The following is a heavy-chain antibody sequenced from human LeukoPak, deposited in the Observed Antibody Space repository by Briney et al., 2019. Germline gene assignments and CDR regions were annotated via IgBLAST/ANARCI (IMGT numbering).Heavy chain of an antibody. CDR1: GGSISSSNW. CDR3: ARANYEGVFDY. J-gene: IGHJ4*02. V-gene: IGHV4-4*02. Sequence: PSGTLSLTCAVSGGSISSSNWWSWVRQPPGKGLEWIGEVYHSGSTNYNPSLQSRVTISVDKSKNQFSLKLNSLTAADTAVYYCARANYEGVFDYWGQGTLVTVSS. D-gene: IGHD1-7*01. CDR2: VYHSGST.